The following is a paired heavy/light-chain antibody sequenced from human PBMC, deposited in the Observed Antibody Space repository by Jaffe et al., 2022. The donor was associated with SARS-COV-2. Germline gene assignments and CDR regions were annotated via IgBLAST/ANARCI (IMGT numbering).Light chain of an antibody. V-gene: IGKV3-20*01. CDR2: GAS. J-gene: IGKJ1*01. CDR3: QQYGSSPRT. CDR1: QSVSRSY. Sequence: EIVLTQSPGTLSLSPGERATLSCRASQSVSRSYVAWYQQKPGQAPRLLIYGASSRATGIADRFSGSGSGTDFTLTISRLEPEDFAVYYCQQYGSSPRTFGQGTKVEIK.
Heavy chain of an antibody. J-gene: IGHJ6*03. CDR2: ISGYNGNT. CDR3: ARSGGCGDGGCYSGVYYYFYMDV. Sequence: QVQLVQSGAEVKKPGASVKVSCKASGYTFINYGISWVRQAPGQGPEWMGWISGYNGNTNYVQTLQGRVTMTTDTSTRTAYMELRSLRSDDTAVYYCARSGGCGDGGCYSGVYYYFYMDVWGKGTTVTVSS. D-gene: IGHD2-15*01. CDR1: GYTFINYG. V-gene: IGHV1-18*01.